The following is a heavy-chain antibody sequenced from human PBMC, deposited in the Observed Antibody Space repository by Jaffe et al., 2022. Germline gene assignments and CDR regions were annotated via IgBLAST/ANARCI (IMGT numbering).Heavy chain of an antibody. CDR1: GFTFSNAW. V-gene: IGHV3-15*01. D-gene: IGHD1-26*01. J-gene: IGHJ4*02. CDR3: TTGGEVGPTGLYRY. CDR2: IKSKTDGGTR. Sequence: EVHLVESGGGLVKPGGSLRLSCAASGFTFSNAWMSWVRQAPGKGLEWVGRIKSKTDGGTRDYAAPVKDRFTISRDDSKNTLYLQMNSLKIEDTAVYYCTTGGEVGPTGLYRYWGQGTLVTVSS.